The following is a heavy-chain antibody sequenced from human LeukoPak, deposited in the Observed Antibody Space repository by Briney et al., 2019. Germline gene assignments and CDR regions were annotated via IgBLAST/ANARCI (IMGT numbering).Heavy chain of an antibody. V-gene: IGHV3-7*03. CDR1: GFTFSSYW. J-gene: IGHJ4*02. CDR3: ARGTAATPKAPFDY. D-gene: IGHD6-13*01. Sequence: PGGSLRLSCAASGFTFSSYWMSWVRQAPGKGLEWVANIKQDGSEKYYVDSVKGRFTISRDNAKNSLYLQMNSLRAEDTAVYHCARGTAATPKAPFDYWGQGTLVTVSS. CDR2: IKQDGSEK.